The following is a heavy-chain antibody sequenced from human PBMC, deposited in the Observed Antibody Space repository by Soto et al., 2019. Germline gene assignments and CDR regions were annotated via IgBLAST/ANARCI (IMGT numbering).Heavy chain of an antibody. CDR2: ISSSGNFT. Sequence: EVPLLESGGGLVQPGESLRLSCAASGFTFSSYSMNWVRQAPGKGLQWVSSISSSGNFTYYPDSVRGRVTISRDNSKSTLYLQMKTLRAEDTAIYYCAKSTSGTIPKYGMDVWGQGTPVTVSS. J-gene: IGHJ6*02. CDR1: GFTFSSYS. V-gene: IGHV3-23*01. D-gene: IGHD1-1*01. CDR3: AKSTSGTIPKYGMDV.